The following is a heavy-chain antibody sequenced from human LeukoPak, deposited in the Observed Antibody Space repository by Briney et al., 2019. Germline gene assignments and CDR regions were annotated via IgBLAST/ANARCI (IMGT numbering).Heavy chain of an antibody. V-gene: IGHV4-61*02. CDR3: ARAFRYCSSTSCYEYYFDY. D-gene: IGHD2-2*01. CDR1: GGSISSGSYY. J-gene: IGHJ4*02. CDR2: IYTSGST. Sequence: PSQTLSLTCTVSGGSISSGSYYWSWIRQPAGKGLEWIGRIYTSGSTNYNPSLKSRVTISVDTSKNQFSLKLSSVTAADTAVYYCARAFRYCSSTSCYEYYFDYWGQGTLVTVSS.